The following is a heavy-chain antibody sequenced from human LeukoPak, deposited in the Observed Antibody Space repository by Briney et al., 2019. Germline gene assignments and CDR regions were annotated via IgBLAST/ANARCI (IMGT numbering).Heavy chain of an antibody. CDR1: GFFSPHS. CDR3: AGALCSGGSCYSFNY. J-gene: IGHJ4*02. D-gene: IGHD2-15*01. V-gene: IGHV3-21*01. Sequence: GGSLRLSCAASGFFSPHSLNWVRQAPGKGLEWLSSIRTGGYIHYAESTKGRFIISRDNARDPLYLQMNSLSAEDTAIYYCAGALCSGGSCYSFNYWGQGTLVTASS. CDR2: IRTGGYI.